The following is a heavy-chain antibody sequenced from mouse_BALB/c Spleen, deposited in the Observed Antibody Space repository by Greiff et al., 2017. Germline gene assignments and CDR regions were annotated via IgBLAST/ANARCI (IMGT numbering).Heavy chain of an antibody. V-gene: IGHV1S81*02. Sequence: QVQLQQPGAELVKPGASVKLSCKASGYTFTSYWMHWVKQRPGQGLEWIGEINPSNGRTNYNEKFKSKATLTVDKSSSTAYMQLSSLTSEDSAVYYCASSLLRLQDYAMDYWGQGTSVTVSA. CDR3: ASSLLRLQDYAMDY. D-gene: IGHD1-2*01. CDR1: GYTFTSYW. J-gene: IGHJ4*01. CDR2: INPSNGRT.